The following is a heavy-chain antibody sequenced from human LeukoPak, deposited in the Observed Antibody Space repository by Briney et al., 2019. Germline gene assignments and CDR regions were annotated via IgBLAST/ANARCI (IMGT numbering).Heavy chain of an antibody. J-gene: IGHJ6*01. V-gene: IGHV1-2*02. Sequence: ASVKVSCKASGYTLTDYYMHWVRQAPGKGLEWMGWINPNSGDTNYAQKFQGRVTMTRDTSISTAYMEVSRLRSDDTAVYYCARAPEYGDDGNYGRDVWGERTTVTVS. CDR2: INPNSGDT. CDR1: GYTLTDYY. D-gene: IGHD4-17*01. CDR3: ARAPEYGDDGNYGRDV.